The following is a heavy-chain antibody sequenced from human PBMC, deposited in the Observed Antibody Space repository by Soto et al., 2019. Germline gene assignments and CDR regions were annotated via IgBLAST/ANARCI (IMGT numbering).Heavy chain of an antibody. Sequence: QITLNESGPTQVKPRQTLTLTCTFSGFSLTTSGVGVGWIRQSPGKAPEWLALIYWDDDKRYSPSLKSRLTNTKDTPKNPVVLTMADLDPADTATYYCAHRVLRTVFGVVTTTAIYFDFWGQGTPVAVSS. J-gene: IGHJ4*02. CDR2: IYWDDDK. V-gene: IGHV2-5*02. CDR3: AHRVLRTVFGVVTTTAIYFDF. D-gene: IGHD3-3*01. CDR1: GFSLTTSGVG.